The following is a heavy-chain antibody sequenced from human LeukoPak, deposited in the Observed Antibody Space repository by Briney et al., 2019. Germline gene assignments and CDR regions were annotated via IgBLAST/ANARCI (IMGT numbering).Heavy chain of an antibody. CDR2: IIPIFGTA. D-gene: IGHD3-10*01. J-gene: IGHJ5*02. Sequence: SVKVSCKASGGTFSSYAISWVRQAPGQGLEWMGRIIPIFGTANYTQKFQGRVTITTDESTSTAYMELSSLRSGDTAVYYCARDQFYGSGRGWFDPWGQGTLVTVSS. CDR1: GGTFSSYA. CDR3: ARDQFYGSGRGWFDP. V-gene: IGHV1-69*05.